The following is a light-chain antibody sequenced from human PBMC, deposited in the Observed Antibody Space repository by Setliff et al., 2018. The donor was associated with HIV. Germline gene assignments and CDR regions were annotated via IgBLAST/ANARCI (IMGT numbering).Light chain of an antibody. J-gene: IGLJ1*01. V-gene: IGLV2-14*03. Sequence: QSALTQPASVSGSPGQSITISCTGTSSDIGSSNFVSWYQQHPGKAPKVMIYNVSKRPSGVSNRFSGSKSGNTASLTISGLQAEDEADYHCSSYTGRSTFVFGTGTKVTVL. CDR2: NVS. CDR3: SSYTGRSTFV. CDR1: SSDIGSSNF.